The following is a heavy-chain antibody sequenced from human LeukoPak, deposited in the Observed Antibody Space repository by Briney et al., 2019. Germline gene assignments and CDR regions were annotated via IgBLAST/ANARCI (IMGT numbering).Heavy chain of an antibody. V-gene: IGHV3-21*01. J-gene: IGHJ3*02. Sequence: GGSLRLSCAASGFTFSPYSMIWVRQAPGKGLEWVSYIRSSSTYMYYVKSVKGRFTIARDNAKNSLYLQMNSLRAEDTAVYYCARDVFSLGSGRYVGGAFDIWGQGTMVTVSS. D-gene: IGHD1-26*01. CDR1: GFTFSPYS. CDR3: ARDVFSLGSGRYVGGAFDI. CDR2: IRSSSTYM.